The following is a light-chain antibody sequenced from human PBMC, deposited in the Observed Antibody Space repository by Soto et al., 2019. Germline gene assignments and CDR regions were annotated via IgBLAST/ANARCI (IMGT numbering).Light chain of an antibody. CDR2: DAS. CDR1: QSISSY. V-gene: IGKV3-11*01. CDR3: QQYGSSSWT. Sequence: EIVLTQSPATLSLSPGERATLSCRASQSISSYLAWYQQKRGQAPRLLIYDASNRATGIPARFSGSGSGTDFTLTISSLETEDFAVYYCQQYGSSSWTFGQGTKVEIK. J-gene: IGKJ1*01.